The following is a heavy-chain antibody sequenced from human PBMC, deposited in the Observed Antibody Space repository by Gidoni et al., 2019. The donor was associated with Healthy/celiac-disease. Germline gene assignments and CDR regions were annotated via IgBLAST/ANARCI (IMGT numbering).Heavy chain of an antibody. CDR2: IKSKTDGCTT. CDR3: TTGPFTFTGADDAFDI. V-gene: IGHV3-15*01. CDR1: VFTCSNDW. Sequence: EVQLVESGGGVVNPGGSIRHSCAALVFTCSNDWRRWFRQAPGKGLAWVVRIKSKTDGCTTDYAAPVKGRFTISRDDSKHTLYLQRNSLKAEDTAWYYCTTGPFTFTGADDAFDIWGQVTMVTVSS. J-gene: IGHJ3*02.